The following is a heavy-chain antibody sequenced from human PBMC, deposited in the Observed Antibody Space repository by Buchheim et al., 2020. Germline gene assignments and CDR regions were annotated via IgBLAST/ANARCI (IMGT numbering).Heavy chain of an antibody. CDR2: INHSGST. D-gene: IGHD4-17*01. CDR1: VGSFSDYF. J-gene: IGHJ6*02. CDR3: ARGFFSNYGDYGVDYYGMDV. V-gene: IGHV4-34*01. Sequence: QEQLQQWGAGLLKPSETLSLTCAVYVGSFSDYFWSWIRQPPGKGLGWIGEINHSGSTDYNPSLKSRVTISLDTTKNRFSLKLSSVTAADTAVYYCARGFFSNYGDYGVDYYGMDVWGQGTT.